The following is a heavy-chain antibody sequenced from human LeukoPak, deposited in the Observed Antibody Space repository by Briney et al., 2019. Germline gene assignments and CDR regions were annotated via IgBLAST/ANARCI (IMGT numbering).Heavy chain of an antibody. CDR1: GFTFDNYA. CDR3: AKDEFVASAFTGAFDI. V-gene: IGHV3-9*03. J-gene: IGHJ3*02. D-gene: IGHD2-8*02. CDR2: ISWNTGGI. Sequence: GGSLRLSXAASGFTFDNYAMHWVRQAPGKGVEWVSGISWNTGGIGYADSVKGRFTISRDNAKNSLYLQMNSLRAEDMALYYCAKDEFVASAFTGAFDIWGQGTMVTVSS.